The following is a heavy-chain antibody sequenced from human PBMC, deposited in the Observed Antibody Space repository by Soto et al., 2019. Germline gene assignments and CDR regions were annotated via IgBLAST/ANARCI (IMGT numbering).Heavy chain of an antibody. D-gene: IGHD1-1*01. CDR2: INSDGSST. Sequence: DVQLVESGGGLVQPGGSLRLSCAASGFTLRDYWMHWVRQAPGKGLVWVSRINSDGSSTSYADSVKGRFTISRDNAKNTLYLQMNSLRAEDTAVYYCAKDGRLGQFDYWGQGTLVTASS. J-gene: IGHJ4*02. V-gene: IGHV3-74*01. CDR1: GFTLRDYW. CDR3: AKDGRLGQFDY.